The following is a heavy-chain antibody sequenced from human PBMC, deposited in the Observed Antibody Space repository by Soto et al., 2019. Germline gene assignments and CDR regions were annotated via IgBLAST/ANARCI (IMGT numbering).Heavy chain of an antibody. Sequence: GGSLRLSCAASGFTFDDYAMHWVRQAPGKGLEWVSDISSSSGSICYADSVKGRFTISRDNAKNSLYLQMNSLRAEDTAVYYCARDSKSALHNWFGPWGQGTLVTVSS. V-gene: IGHV3-9*01. CDR1: GFTFDDYA. D-gene: IGHD6-6*01. CDR3: ARDSKSALHNWFGP. CDR2: ISSSSGSI. J-gene: IGHJ5*02.